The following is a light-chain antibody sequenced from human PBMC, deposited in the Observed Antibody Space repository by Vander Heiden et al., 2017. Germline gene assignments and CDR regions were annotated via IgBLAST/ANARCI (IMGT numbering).Light chain of an antibody. Sequence: DIQMTQSPSTLSASVGDKVTITCRASQSISTWLAWYQQKPGKAPKLLIFDASNLDSGVPSRFSGSGSGTDFTLTISSLQPDDFATYYCQQDTNYPRTFGQGTKVEIK. CDR1: QSISTW. CDR2: DAS. V-gene: IGKV1-5*01. CDR3: QQDTNYPRT. J-gene: IGKJ1*01.